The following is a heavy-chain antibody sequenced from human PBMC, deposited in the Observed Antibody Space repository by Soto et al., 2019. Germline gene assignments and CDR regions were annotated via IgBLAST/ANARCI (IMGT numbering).Heavy chain of an antibody. CDR1: GFTFSNYG. J-gene: IGHJ4*02. V-gene: IGHV3-30*18. CDR3: AQDVDGSPFEY. CDR2: ISYDGNDR. Sequence: QVQLVESGGGVVQPGRSLTVSCAASGFTFSNYGMHWVRQPPGKGLEWVAVISYDGNDRHYTDSVKGRFTISRDNSKKTLYLQMNSLRGEGTAVYYCAQDVDGSPFEYWCQGTRVTVSS.